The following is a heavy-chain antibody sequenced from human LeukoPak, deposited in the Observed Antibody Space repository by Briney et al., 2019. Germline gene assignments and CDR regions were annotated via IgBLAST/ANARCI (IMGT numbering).Heavy chain of an antibody. CDR3: ARVIGNCSGGSCRIYYFDY. D-gene: IGHD2-15*01. V-gene: IGHV1-8*01. CDR1: GYTFTSYD. CDR2: MNPNSGNT. J-gene: IGHJ4*02. Sequence: GASVKVSCKASGYTFTSYDINWVRQATGQGLEWMGWMNPNSGNTGYAQKFQGRVTMTRNTSISTAYMELSSLRSEDAAVYYCARVIGNCSGGSCRIYYFDYWGQGTLVTVSS.